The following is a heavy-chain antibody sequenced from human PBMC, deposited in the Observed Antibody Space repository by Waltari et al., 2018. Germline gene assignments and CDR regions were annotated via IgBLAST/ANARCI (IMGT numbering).Heavy chain of an antibody. D-gene: IGHD4-17*01. CDR3: ARDHEYGGKADY. CDR1: GLTLSSYK. Sequence: EVQLVESGGGVVKPGGSLRLACAASGLTLSSYKMTWVRQAPGKGLEWVSIISYASSYIYYADSVKGRFTVSRDNAKNSLYLQMSSLRAEDTAVYYCARDHEYGGKADYWGQGTLVTVSS. J-gene: IGHJ4*02. CDR2: ISYASSYI. V-gene: IGHV3-21*01.